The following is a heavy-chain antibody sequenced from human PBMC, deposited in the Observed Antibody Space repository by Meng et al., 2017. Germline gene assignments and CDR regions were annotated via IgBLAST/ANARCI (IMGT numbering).Heavy chain of an antibody. V-gene: IGHV3-33*01. J-gene: IGHJ4*02. CDR2: IWYDGSNK. Sequence: PCAAAGFTFSSYGMHWVRQAPGKGLEWVAVIWYDGSNKYYADSVKGRFTISRDNSKNKLYLQMNSLRAEDTAVYYCARGGIFEGYHLLSAYFDCWGQGTLVTVSS. CDR3: ARGGIFEGYHLLSAYFDC. CDR1: GFTFSSYG. D-gene: IGHD2-2*01.